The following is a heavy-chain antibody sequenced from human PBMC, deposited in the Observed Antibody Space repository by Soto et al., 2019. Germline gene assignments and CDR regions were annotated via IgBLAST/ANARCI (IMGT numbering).Heavy chain of an antibody. CDR1: GGSISSGGYS. Sequence: SETLSLTCAVSGGSISSGGYSWSWIRQPPXKGLEWIGYIYHSGSTYYNPSLKSRVTISVDRSKNQFSLKLSSVTAADTAVYYCATGYCSGGSCYSAPYYYYGMDVWGQGTTVTVSS. CDR3: ATGYCSGGSCYSAPYYYYGMDV. J-gene: IGHJ6*02. CDR2: IYHSGST. D-gene: IGHD2-15*01. V-gene: IGHV4-30-2*01.